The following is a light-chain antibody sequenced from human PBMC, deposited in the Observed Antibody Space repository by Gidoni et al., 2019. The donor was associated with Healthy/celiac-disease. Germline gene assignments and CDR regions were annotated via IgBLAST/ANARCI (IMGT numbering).Light chain of an antibody. CDR2: EGS. V-gene: IGLV2-23*01. J-gene: IGLJ3*02. Sequence: QSALTQPASVSASPGQSLPISCTGTSSDVGSYNLVSWYQQHPGKAPKLMIYEGSKRPSGVSNRFSGSKSGNTASLTISGLQAEDEADYYCCSYAGSSTSWVFGGGTKLTVL. CDR3: CSYAGSSTSWV. CDR1: SSDVGSYNL.